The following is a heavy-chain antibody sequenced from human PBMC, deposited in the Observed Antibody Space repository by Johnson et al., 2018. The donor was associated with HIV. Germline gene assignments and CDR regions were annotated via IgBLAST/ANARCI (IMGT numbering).Heavy chain of an antibody. CDR1: GFTFSSYA. Sequence: MLLVESGGGLVKPGGSLRLSCAASGFTFSSYAMSWVRQAPGKGLEWVSAISGSGGSTYYADSVKGRFTISRDNSKNTLYLQMNSLRAEDTAVYYCARDVTPPGGSGREGDAFDIWGQGTMVTVSS. CDR2: ISGSGGST. D-gene: IGHD3-10*01. V-gene: IGHV3-23*04. J-gene: IGHJ3*02. CDR3: ARDVTPPGGSGREGDAFDI.